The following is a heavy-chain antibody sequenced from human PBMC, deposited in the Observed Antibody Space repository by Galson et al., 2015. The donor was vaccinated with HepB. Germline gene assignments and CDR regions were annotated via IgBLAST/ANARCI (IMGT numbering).Heavy chain of an antibody. CDR2: ISGSGGST. J-gene: IGHJ4*02. CDR1: GFTFSSYA. D-gene: IGHD6-19*01. V-gene: IGHV3-23*01. CDR3: AIWEGPGEQWLAD. Sequence: SLRLSCAASGFTFSSYAVSWVRQAPGKGLEWVSAISGSGGSTYYADSVKGRFTISRDNSKNTLYLQMNSLRAEDTAVYYCAIWEGPGEQWLADWGQGTLVTVSS.